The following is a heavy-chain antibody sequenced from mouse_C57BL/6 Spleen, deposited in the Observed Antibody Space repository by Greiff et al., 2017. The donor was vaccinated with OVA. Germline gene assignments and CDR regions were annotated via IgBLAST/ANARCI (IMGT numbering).Heavy chain of an antibody. J-gene: IGHJ3*01. D-gene: IGHD2-5*01. CDR2: IFPGSGST. V-gene: IGHV1-75*01. CDR3: ARRGHYSNFAWFAY. Sequence: QVQLQQSGPELVKPGASVKISCKASGYTFTDYYINWVKQRPGQGLEWIGWIFPGSGSTYYNEKFKGKATLTVDKSSSTAYMLLSSLTSEDSAVYFCARRGHYSNFAWFAYWGQGTLVTVSA. CDR1: GYTFTDYY.